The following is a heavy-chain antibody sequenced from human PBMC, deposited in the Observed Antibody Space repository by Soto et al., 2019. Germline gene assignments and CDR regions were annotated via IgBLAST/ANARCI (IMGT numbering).Heavy chain of an antibody. Sequence: GGSLXLSCAASGFTFSSYGMHWVRQAPGKGLEWVAVIWYDGSNKYYADSVKGRFTISRDNSKNTLYLQMNCLRAEDTAVYYYARQGSPGRYYYYGMDVWGQGTTVTVSS. CDR2: IWYDGSNK. V-gene: IGHV3-33*01. CDR1: GFTFSSYG. D-gene: IGHD6-13*01. CDR3: ARQGSPGRYYYYGMDV. J-gene: IGHJ6*02.